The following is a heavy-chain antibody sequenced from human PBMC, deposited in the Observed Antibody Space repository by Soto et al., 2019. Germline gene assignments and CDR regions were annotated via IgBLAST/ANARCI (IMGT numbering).Heavy chain of an antibody. CDR3: ARSSGYVPGGY. J-gene: IGHJ4*02. Sequence: PSETLSLICAVSGYPISSGYYWGWIRQPPGKGLEWIGIIHHSGSTYYNPSLRSRITISVDTSKNQFSLKMPSVTAADTAVYYCARSSGYVPGGYWGQGILVTVSS. D-gene: IGHD5-12*01. V-gene: IGHV4-38-2*01. CDR1: GYPISSGYY. CDR2: IHHSGST.